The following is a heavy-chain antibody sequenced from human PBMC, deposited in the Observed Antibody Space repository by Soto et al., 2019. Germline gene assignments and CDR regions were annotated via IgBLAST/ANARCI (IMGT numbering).Heavy chain of an antibody. V-gene: IGHV4-30-2*06. Sequence: SETLSLTCTVSGASISYGGFSWSWIRQSPGQGLEWIGYISHLESTYFHPSFKSRLTMSIDRTRNQFSLKLSSVTAADMAVYYCARGGGYDSFDYWGQGVLVTVSS. CDR2: ISHLEST. CDR1: GASISYGGFS. J-gene: IGHJ4*02. CDR3: ARGGGYDSFDY. D-gene: IGHD5-12*01.